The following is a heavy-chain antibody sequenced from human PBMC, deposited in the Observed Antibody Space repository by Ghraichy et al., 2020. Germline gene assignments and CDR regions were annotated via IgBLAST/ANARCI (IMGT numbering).Heavy chain of an antibody. J-gene: IGHJ4*02. D-gene: IGHD3-22*01. CDR3: ARMRYYDSSGYYYYFDY. V-gene: IGHV2-26*01. Sequence: SGPTLVKPTETLTLTCTVSGFSLSNARMGVSWIRQPPGKALEWLAHIFSNDEKSYSTSLKSRLTISKDTSKSQVVLTMTNMDPVDTATYYCARMRYYDSSGYYYYFDYWGQGTLVTVSS. CDR1: GFSLSNARMG. CDR2: IFSNDEK.